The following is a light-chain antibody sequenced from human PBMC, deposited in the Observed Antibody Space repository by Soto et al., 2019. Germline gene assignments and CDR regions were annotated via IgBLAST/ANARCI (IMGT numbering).Light chain of an antibody. Sequence: QSALTQPASVSGSPGQSITISCTGTSSDVGGYNYVSWYQQHPGKAPKLMIYDVSNRPSGVSNRFSGSKSGNTASLTISGLQAEEEADYYCSSYTASSIWVFAGGTKLTAL. CDR3: SSYTASSIWV. V-gene: IGLV2-14*01. CDR1: SSDVGGYNY. J-gene: IGLJ3*02. CDR2: DVS.